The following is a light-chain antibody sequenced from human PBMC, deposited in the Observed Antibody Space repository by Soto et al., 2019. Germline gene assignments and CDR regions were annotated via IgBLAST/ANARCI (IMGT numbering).Light chain of an antibody. V-gene: IGLV2-14*01. CDR1: SSDVGGYNY. Sequence: QSVLTQPASVSGSPGQSITISCTGTSSDVGGYNYVSWYQQHPGKAPKVMIYEVSSRPSGVSNRFSGSKSGNTASLTISGLQAEDEADYYCSSYTSSITVIFGGGTKLTVL. CDR2: EVS. CDR3: SSYTSSITVI. J-gene: IGLJ2*01.